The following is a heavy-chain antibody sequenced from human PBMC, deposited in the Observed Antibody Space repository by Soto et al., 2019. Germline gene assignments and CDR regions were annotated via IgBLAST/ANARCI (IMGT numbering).Heavy chain of an antibody. CDR1: GFTFTSSA. V-gene: IGHV1-58*02. Sequence: GASVKVSCKASGFTFTSSAMQWVRQARGQRLEWIGWIVVGSGNTNYAQRFQERVTITRDMSTSTAYMELSSLRSEDTAVYYCAADGGEHIVAEVWGQGTLVTVSS. D-gene: IGHD2-21*01. CDR2: IVVGSGNT. CDR3: AADGGEHIVAEV. J-gene: IGHJ4*02.